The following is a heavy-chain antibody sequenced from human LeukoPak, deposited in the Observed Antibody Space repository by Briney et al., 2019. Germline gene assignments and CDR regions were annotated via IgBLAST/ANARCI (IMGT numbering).Heavy chain of an antibody. CDR3: ARSPSDILTGYYTVYFDY. V-gene: IGHV1-8*01. J-gene: IGHJ4*02. D-gene: IGHD3-9*01. Sequence: ASVKVSCKASGYTFTSYDINWVRQATGQRLEWMGWMNPNSGNTGYAQKFQGRVTMTRNTSISTAYMELSSLRSEDTAVYYCARSPSDILTGYYTVYFDYWGQGTLVTVSS. CDR2: MNPNSGNT. CDR1: GYTFTSYD.